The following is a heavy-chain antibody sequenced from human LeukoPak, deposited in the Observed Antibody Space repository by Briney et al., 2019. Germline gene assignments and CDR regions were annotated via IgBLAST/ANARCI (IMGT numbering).Heavy chain of an antibody. V-gene: IGHV4-59*01. CDR1: GGSISSYY. CDR2: ISYSGST. Sequence: SETLSLTCTVSGGSISSYYWSWIRQPPGKGLEWIGDISYSGSTNYNPSLKTRVTISVDTSNNQFSLKLSSVTAADTAVYYCAREGRDSSGWYKTDYWGQGTLVTVSS. J-gene: IGHJ4*02. D-gene: IGHD6-19*01. CDR3: AREGRDSSGWYKTDY.